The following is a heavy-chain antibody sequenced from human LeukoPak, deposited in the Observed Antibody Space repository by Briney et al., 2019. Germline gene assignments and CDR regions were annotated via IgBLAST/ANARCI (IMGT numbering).Heavy chain of an antibody. Sequence: PGGSLRLSCAASGFTFSSYAMSWVRQAPGEGLEWVSAISGSGGSTYYADSVKGRFTISRDNSKNTLYLQMNSLRAEDTAVYYCAKGSEGYSSSPFDYWGQGTLVTVSS. CDR1: GFTFSSYA. D-gene: IGHD6-6*01. CDR2: ISGSGGST. V-gene: IGHV3-23*01. J-gene: IGHJ4*02. CDR3: AKGSEGYSSSPFDY.